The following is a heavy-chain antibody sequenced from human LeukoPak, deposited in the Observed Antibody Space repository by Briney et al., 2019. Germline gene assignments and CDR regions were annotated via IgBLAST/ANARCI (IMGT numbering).Heavy chain of an antibody. V-gene: IGHV3-7*01. Sequence: GGSLRLSCAASGFTFSSYWMSWVRQPPGKGLEWVANIKQDGSEKFYVDSVRGRFTISRDNAKNSLYLQMNSLRDDDTAIYYCARDKLSRPSGYWGQGTLVTVSS. CDR1: GFTFSSYW. CDR2: IKQDGSEK. CDR3: ARDKLSRPSGY. J-gene: IGHJ4*02. D-gene: IGHD6-6*01.